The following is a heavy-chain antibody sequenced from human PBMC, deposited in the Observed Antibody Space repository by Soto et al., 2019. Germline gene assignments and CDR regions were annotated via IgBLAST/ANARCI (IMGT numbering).Heavy chain of an antibody. D-gene: IGHD3-10*01. CDR2: ISGSGGDA. CDR1: GFPFSSYA. J-gene: IGHJ4*02. CDR3: ARASTDSYPGRRIFEF. Sequence: GGSLRLSCAASGFPFSSYAMTWVRQAPGKGLEWVASISGSGGDAYYADSVKGRFTIYGDNSKKTPCPHMNSLRAEDAALYYCARASTDSYPGRRIFEFWGRGTMVTGSS. V-gene: IGHV3-23*01.